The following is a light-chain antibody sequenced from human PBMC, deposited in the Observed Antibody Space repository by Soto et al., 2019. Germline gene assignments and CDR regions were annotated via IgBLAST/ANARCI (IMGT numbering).Light chain of an antibody. V-gene: IGKV1-33*01. CDR2: DAS. CDR1: QDISNY. J-gene: IGKJ1*01. CDR3: HT. Sequence: DIQMTQSPSSLSASVGDRVTITCQASQDISNYLNWYQQKPGKAPKLLIYDASNLETGVPSRFSGSGSGTDFTFTISSLQPEDIATYYCHTFGQGTKVEIK.